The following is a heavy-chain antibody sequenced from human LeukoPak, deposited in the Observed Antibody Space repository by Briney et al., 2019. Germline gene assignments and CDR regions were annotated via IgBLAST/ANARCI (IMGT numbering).Heavy chain of an antibody. J-gene: IGHJ4*02. V-gene: IGHV1-69*02. D-gene: IGHD3-22*01. Sequence: ASVKVSCKASRGTFSSYTISWVRQAPGQGLEWMGRIIPILGIANYAQKFQGRVTITADKSTSTAYMELSSLRSEDTAVYYCARVPGVYDSSGYYRDYWGQGTLVTVSS. CDR3: ARVPGVYDSSGYYRDY. CDR1: RGTFSSYT. CDR2: IIPILGIA.